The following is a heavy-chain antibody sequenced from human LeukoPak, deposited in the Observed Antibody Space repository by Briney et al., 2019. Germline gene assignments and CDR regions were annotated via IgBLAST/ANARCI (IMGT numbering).Heavy chain of an antibody. V-gene: IGHV1-2*02. CDR2: INPISGGT. CDR3: ARDRSDASFDY. J-gene: IGHJ4*02. CDR1: GYTFTGYY. Sequence: GASVKVSCKASGYTFTGYYMHWVRQAPGQGLEWMGWINPISGGTLSAQKFQGRVTMTRDTSITTAYMELSRLRSDDTALYYCARDRSDASFDYWDQGPLVTVSS. D-gene: IGHD2-15*01.